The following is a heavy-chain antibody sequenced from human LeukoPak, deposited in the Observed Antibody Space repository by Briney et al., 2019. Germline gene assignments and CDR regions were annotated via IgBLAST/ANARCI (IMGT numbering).Heavy chain of an antibody. CDR3: ARSPPSGHNSGYCYVTLDYFDC. D-gene: IGHD3-22*01. J-gene: IGHJ4*02. CDR2: IYYSGRT. CDR1: GGSISSSSYY. V-gene: IGHV4-39*01. Sequence: PSETLSLTCTVSGGSISSSSYYWGWIRQPPGKGLEWIGSIYYSGRTYYNPSLKSRVTISVDTSKNQFSLKLSSVTAADTAVYYCARSPPSGHNSGYCYVTLDYFDCWGQGTLVTVSS.